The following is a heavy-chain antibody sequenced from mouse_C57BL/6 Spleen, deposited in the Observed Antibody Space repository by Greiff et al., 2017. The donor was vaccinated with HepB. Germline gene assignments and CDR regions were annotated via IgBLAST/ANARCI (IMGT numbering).Heavy chain of an antibody. CDR2: INPGSGGT. Sequence: VQLQESGAELVRPGTSVKVSCKASGYAFTNYLIEWVKQRPGQGLEWIGVINPGSGGTNYNEKFKGKATLTADKSSSTAYMQLSSLTSEDSAVYFCARYDYDRGYYAMDYWGQGTSVTVSS. CDR1: GYAFTNYL. D-gene: IGHD2-4*01. V-gene: IGHV1-54*01. J-gene: IGHJ4*01. CDR3: ARYDYDRGYYAMDY.